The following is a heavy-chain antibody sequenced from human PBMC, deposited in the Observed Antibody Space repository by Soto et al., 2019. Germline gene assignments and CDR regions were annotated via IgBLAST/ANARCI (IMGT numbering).Heavy chain of an antibody. CDR1: GYSFTSYW. J-gene: IGHJ6*02. V-gene: IGHV5-51*01. CDR2: IHPGDSDT. CDR3: ARSPGPEVAVSLEYYYFCGMDV. D-gene: IGHD2-15*01. Sequence: GESLKISCEASGYSFTSYWIGWVRQMPGKGLEWMGIIHPGDSDTKYSPSFQGQVTISVDKSITTAYLQWSSLKASDTAMYYCARSPGPEVAVSLEYYYFCGMDVWGQGTTVTVS.